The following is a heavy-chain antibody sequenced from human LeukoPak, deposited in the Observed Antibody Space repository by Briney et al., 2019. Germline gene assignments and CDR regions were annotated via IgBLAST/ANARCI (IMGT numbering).Heavy chain of an antibody. J-gene: IGHJ5*02. CDR2: IYHSGST. D-gene: IGHD6-13*01. CDR1: GGSISSYY. CDR3: ARDRAAAGWFDP. V-gene: IGHV4-59*12. Sequence: PSETLSLTCTVSGGSISSYYWSWIRQPPGKGLEWIGEIYHSGSTNYNPSLKSRVTISVDKSKNQFSLKLSSVTAADTAVYYCARDRAAAGWFDPWGQGTLVTASS.